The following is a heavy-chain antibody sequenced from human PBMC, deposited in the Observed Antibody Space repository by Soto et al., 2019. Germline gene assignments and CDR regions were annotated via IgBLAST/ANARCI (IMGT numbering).Heavy chain of an antibody. V-gene: IGHV3-33*01. CDR3: ARDPGYYDSSGSNYFDY. J-gene: IGHJ4*02. CDR2: IWYDGSNK. Sequence: QVQLVESGGGVVQPGRSLRLSCAASGFTFSSYGMHWVRQAPGKGLEWVAVIWYDGSNKYYADSVKGRFTISRDNSKTTLYLQMNSLRAEDTAVYYCARDPGYYDSSGSNYFDYWGQGTLVTVSS. D-gene: IGHD3-22*01. CDR1: GFTFSSYG.